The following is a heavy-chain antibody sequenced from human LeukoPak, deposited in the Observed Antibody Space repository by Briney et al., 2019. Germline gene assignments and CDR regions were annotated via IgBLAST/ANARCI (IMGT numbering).Heavy chain of an antibody. CDR1: GNTFTGDF. J-gene: IGHJ4*02. CDR2: VNVNSGGT. Sequence: ASVKVSCKASGNTFTGDFMQWVRQAPGQGLEWMGWVNVNSGGTHYAQKFQGRVSMTSDTSIATAYMELSGLRSDDTAVYHCASYSDSPKEFDKWGQGTLVSVSS. CDR3: ASYSDSPKEFDK. V-gene: IGHV1-2*02. D-gene: IGHD1-26*01.